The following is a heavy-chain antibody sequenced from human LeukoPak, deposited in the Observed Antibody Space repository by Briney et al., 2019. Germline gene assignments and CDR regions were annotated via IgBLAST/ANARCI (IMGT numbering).Heavy chain of an antibody. Sequence: GGSLRLSCAASGFTFSSYEMNWVRQAPGKGLEWVSYISSSGTTIYYADSVKGRFTISRDNAKNSLYLQMNSLRAEDTAVYYCARRYCSSTSCLFDYWGQGTLVTVSS. D-gene: IGHD2-2*01. V-gene: IGHV3-48*03. CDR1: GFTFSSYE. CDR3: ARRYCSSTSCLFDY. CDR2: ISSSGTTI. J-gene: IGHJ4*02.